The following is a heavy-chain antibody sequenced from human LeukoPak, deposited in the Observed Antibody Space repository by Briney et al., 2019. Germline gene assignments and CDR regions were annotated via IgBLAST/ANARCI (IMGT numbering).Heavy chain of an antibody. D-gene: IGHD4-23*01. CDR3: AKARTVVTTPDY. CDR2: ISGSGGST. J-gene: IGHJ4*02. Sequence: GGSLRLSCAASGFTFSSYAMSWVRQAPGKGLEWVSTISGSGGSTYYADSVKGRFTISRDNSKNTLYVQMNSLRAEGTAVYYCAKARTVVTTPDYWGQGTLVTVSS. CDR1: GFTFSSYA. V-gene: IGHV3-23*01.